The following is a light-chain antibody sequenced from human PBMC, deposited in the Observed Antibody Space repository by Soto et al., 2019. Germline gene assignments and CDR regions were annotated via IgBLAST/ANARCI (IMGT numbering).Light chain of an antibody. Sequence: QPVLTQPPSASGSPGQSVTISCTGTSSDVGGYNYVSWYRQHPGKAPKLMIYEVSKRPSGVPDRFSGSKSGNTASLTVSGLQAEDEADYYCSSYAGSNNFWVFGGGTKLTVL. CDR1: SSDVGGYNY. CDR3: SSYAGSNNFWV. CDR2: EVS. V-gene: IGLV2-8*01. J-gene: IGLJ3*02.